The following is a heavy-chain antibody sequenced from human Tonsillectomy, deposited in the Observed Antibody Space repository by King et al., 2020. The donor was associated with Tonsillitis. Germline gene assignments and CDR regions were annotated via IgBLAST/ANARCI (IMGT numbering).Heavy chain of an antibody. CDR1: GGSISSYY. CDR2: IYYSGST. Sequence: QLQESGPGLVKPSETLSLTCTVSGGSISSYYWSWIRQPPGKGLEWIGYIYYSGSTNYNPSLKSRVTISIDTSKSQFSLKLSSVTAADTAVYYCARLSLEMATMYIDYWGQGTLVTVSS. V-gene: IGHV4-59*08. CDR3: ARLSLEMATMYIDY. D-gene: IGHD5-24*01. J-gene: IGHJ4*02.